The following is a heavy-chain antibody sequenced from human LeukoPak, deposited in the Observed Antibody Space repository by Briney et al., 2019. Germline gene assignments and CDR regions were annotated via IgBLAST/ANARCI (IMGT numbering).Heavy chain of an antibody. D-gene: IGHD2-15*01. Sequence: PGGSLRLSCAASGFTFSSYSMNWVRQAPEKGLEWVSSISSSSSYIYYADSVEGRFTISRDNAKNSLYLQMNSLRAEDTAVYYCARALGGRYGYYFDYWGQGTLVTVSS. J-gene: IGHJ4*02. CDR1: GFTFSSYS. CDR2: ISSSSSYI. CDR3: ARALGGRYGYYFDY. V-gene: IGHV3-21*01.